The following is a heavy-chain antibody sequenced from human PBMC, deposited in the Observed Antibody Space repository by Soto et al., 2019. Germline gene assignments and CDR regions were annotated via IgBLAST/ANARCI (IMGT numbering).Heavy chain of an antibody. CDR1: GGSFSGYY. CDR2: SNHSGST. J-gene: IGHJ4*02. CDR3: ERGRHRANWRPLGY. V-gene: IGHV4-34*01. Sequence: PSETLSLTCAVYGGSFSGYYWSWIRQPTGKGLEWIGESNHSGSTNYNPSLKSRVNISVDTSKNQFSLKLSSVTAADTAVYYCERGRHRANWRPLGYWGQGSLVTVSS. D-gene: IGHD7-27*01.